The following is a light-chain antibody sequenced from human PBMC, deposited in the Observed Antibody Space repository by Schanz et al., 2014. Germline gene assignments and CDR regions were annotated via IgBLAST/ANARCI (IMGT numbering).Light chain of an antibody. CDR2: GAS. CDR3: QHYNNWPFT. J-gene: IGKJ3*01. Sequence: EIVMTQSPATLSVSPGERATLSCRASRSVSRNLAWYQQKAGQAPRLLISGASTRATGIPARFSGSGSGTEFTLTISSLQSEDFAVYYCQHYNNWPFTFGPGTKVDIK. CDR1: RSVSRN. V-gene: IGKV3-15*01.